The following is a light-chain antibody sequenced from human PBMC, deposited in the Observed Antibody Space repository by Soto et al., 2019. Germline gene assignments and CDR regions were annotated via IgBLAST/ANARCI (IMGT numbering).Light chain of an antibody. CDR3: QQYGSSPNT. J-gene: IGKJ2*01. CDR2: GAS. V-gene: IGKV3-20*01. CDR1: QSVSSSY. Sequence: IVLTQSPGTLSLSPGERATLSCRASQSVSSSYLAWYQQKLGQAPRLLIYGASSRATGIPDRFSGSGSGTDFTLTISRLEPEDFAVYYCQQYGSSPNTFGQGTKLEIK.